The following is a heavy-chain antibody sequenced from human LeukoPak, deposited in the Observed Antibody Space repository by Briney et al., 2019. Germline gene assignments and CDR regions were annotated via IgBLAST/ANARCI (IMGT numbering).Heavy chain of an antibody. CDR1: GFTFSNAW. J-gene: IGHJ6*03. V-gene: IGHV3-15*01. CDR3: SRAARKTIAGAGTFHYYYYMDV. D-gene: IGHD6-19*01. Sequence: GGSLRLSCAASGFTFSNAWMSWVRQAPGKGLEWVGRIKSKTDGGTTDYAAPVKGRFTISRDDSKNTAYLQMNSLKTEDTAVYYCSRAARKTIAGAGTFHYYYYMDVWGKGTTVTVSS. CDR2: IKSKTDGGTT.